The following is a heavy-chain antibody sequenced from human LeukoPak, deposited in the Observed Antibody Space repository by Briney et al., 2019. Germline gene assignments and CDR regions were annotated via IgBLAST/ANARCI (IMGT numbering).Heavy chain of an antibody. J-gene: IGHJ4*02. CDR3: ARHANAYSSSWFDY. CDR1: GDSISSSY. D-gene: IGHD6-13*01. CDR2: FYYSGST. V-gene: IGHV4-59*08. Sequence: SETLSLTCTVSGDSISSSYWNWIRQPPGKGLEWIGYFYYSGSTNYNPSLKSRVTISVDASRNQFSLKLSSVTAADTAVYYCARHANAYSSSWFDYWGQGTLVTVSS.